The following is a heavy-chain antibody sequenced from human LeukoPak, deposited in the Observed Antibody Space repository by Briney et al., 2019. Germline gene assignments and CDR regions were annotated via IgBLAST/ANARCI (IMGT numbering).Heavy chain of an antibody. CDR3: ARHSSSSRGWFDP. Sequence: SETLSLTCTVSGGSISNYYWSWIRQPPGKGPEWIGYIYSSGSTNHNPSLKSRVTISLDTSKNQFSLKLTSVTAADTAVYYCARHSSSSRGWFDPWGQGTLVTVSP. V-gene: IGHV4-59*08. CDR2: IYSSGST. CDR1: GGSISNYY. J-gene: IGHJ5*02. D-gene: IGHD6-6*01.